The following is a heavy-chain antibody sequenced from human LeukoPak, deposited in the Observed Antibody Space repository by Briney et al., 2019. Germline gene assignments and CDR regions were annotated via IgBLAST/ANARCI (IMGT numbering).Heavy chain of an antibody. D-gene: IGHD3-3*01. CDR1: GGSISSSSYY. Sequence: SETLSLTCTVSGGSISSSSYYWGWIRQPPGKGLEWIGSIYYSGSTYYNPSLKSRVTISVDTSKNQFSLKLSSVTAADTAVYYCARVDITIFGVDAWGQGTLVTVSS. CDR3: ARVDITIFGVDA. CDR2: IYYSGST. J-gene: IGHJ5*02. V-gene: IGHV4-39*07.